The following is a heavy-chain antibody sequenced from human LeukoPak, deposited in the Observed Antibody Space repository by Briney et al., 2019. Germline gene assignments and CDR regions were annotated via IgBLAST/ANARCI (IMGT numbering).Heavy chain of an antibody. Sequence: GGSLRLSCAASGFTFSDYYMSWIRQAPGKGLEWVLYISSSGSTIYYADSVKGRFTISRDNAKNSLYLQMNSLRAEDTAVYHCARTTLRIAAAGFHDAFDIWGQGTMVTVSS. V-gene: IGHV3-11*04. J-gene: IGHJ3*02. D-gene: IGHD6-13*01. CDR3: ARTTLRIAAAGFHDAFDI. CDR1: GFTFSDYY. CDR2: ISSSGSTI.